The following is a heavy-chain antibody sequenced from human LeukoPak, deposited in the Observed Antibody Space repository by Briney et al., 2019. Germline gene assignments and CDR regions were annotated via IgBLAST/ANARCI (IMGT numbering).Heavy chain of an antibody. V-gene: IGHV3-48*03. D-gene: IGHD1-20*01. CDR3: ARDGDNWNDNALDY. Sequence: PGGSLRLSCAASGFTFSSYEMNRVRQAPGKGLEWVSYISSSGSTIYYADSVKGRFTISRDNAKNSLYLQMNSLRAEDTAVYYCARDGDNWNDNALDYWGQGTLVTVSS. J-gene: IGHJ4*02. CDR2: ISSSGSTI. CDR1: GFTFSSYE.